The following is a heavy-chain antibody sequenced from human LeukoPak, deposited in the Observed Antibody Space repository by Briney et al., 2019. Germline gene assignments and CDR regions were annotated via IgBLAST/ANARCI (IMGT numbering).Heavy chain of an antibody. D-gene: IGHD2-2*01. V-gene: IGHV1-2*02. CDR3: ARGPGVVVPAANYYYYYMDV. CDR2: INPNSGGT. J-gene: IGHJ6*03. CDR1: GYTFTGYY. Sequence: ASVKVSCKASGYTFTGYYMHWVRQAPGQGLEWMGWINPNSGGTNYAQKLQGRVTMTTDTSTSTAYMELSRLRSDDTAVYYCARGPGVVVPAANYYYYYMDVWGKGTTVTVSS.